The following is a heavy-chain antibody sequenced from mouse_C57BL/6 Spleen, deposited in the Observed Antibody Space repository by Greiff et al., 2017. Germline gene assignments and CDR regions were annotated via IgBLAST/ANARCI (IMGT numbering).Heavy chain of an antibody. CDR1: GYTFTDYN. D-gene: IGHD2-5*01. V-gene: IGHV1-18*01. Sequence: EVQLQQSGPELVKPGASVKIPCKASGYTFTDYNMDWVKQSHGKSLEWIGDINPNNGGTIYNQKFKGKATLTVDKSSSTAYMELRSLTSEDTAVYYCARSKSNYPARYFDVWGTGTTVTVSS. CDR3: ARSKSNYPARYFDV. CDR2: INPNNGGT. J-gene: IGHJ1*03.